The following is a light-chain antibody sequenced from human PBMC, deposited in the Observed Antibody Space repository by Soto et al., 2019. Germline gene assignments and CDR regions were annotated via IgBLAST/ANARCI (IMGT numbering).Light chain of an antibody. Sequence: EIVMTQSPATLSVSPGERATLSCRASQSVSSNLAWYQQKPGQAPRLLIYGASTRATGIPARFSGSGSGTEFTLTISSLQSEDFAVYYCQQYNNLPLTFGGGTKGDIK. CDR3: QQYNNLPLT. V-gene: IGKV3-15*01. CDR2: GAS. J-gene: IGKJ4*01. CDR1: QSVSSN.